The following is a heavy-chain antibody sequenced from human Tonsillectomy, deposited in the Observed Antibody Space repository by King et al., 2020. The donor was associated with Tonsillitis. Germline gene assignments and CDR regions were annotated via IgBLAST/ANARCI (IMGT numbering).Heavy chain of an antibody. Sequence: QLQESGPGLVKPSETLSLTCTVSGGSISSSSYYWGWTRQPPGKGLEWIGSIYNSGSTYYNPSLKSRVTISVDTSKNQFSLKLRSVTAADTAVYYCAKHPIIMVRGVMGRVNWFDPWGQGTLVTVSS. D-gene: IGHD3-10*01. J-gene: IGHJ5*02. CDR2: IYNSGST. V-gene: IGHV4-39*01. CDR1: GGSISSSSYY. CDR3: AKHPIIMVRGVMGRVNWFDP.